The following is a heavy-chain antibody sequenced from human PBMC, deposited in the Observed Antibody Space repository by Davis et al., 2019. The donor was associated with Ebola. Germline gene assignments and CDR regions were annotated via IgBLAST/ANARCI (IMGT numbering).Heavy chain of an antibody. CDR2: IYDTGSI. V-gene: IGHV4-39*01. D-gene: IGHD6-25*01. Sequence: SETLSLTCRLSGETMSSTHYYWAWIRQSPGKGLEWLGSIYDTGSIYYNPSLKSRATIFADTSKTQFSLTLDSVTAADTAIYYCATPRLSAAALDYWGQGALVTVSS. CDR3: ATPRLSAAALDY. CDR1: GETMSSTHYY. J-gene: IGHJ4*02.